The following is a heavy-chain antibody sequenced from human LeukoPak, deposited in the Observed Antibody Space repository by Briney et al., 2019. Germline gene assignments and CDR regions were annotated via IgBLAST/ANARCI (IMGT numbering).Heavy chain of an antibody. CDR2: INHSGST. CDR1: GGSFSGYY. J-gene: IGHJ4*02. Sequence: SETLSLTCAVYGGSFSGYYWSWIRQPPGKGREWIGEINHSGSTNYNPSLKSRVTISVDTSKNQFSLKLSSVTAADTAVYYCALRSSGYYLTLDYWGQGTLVTVSS. D-gene: IGHD3-22*01. CDR3: ALRSSGYYLTLDY. V-gene: IGHV4-34*01.